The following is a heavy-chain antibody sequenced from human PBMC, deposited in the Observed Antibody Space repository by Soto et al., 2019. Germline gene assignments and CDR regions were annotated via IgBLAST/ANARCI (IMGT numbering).Heavy chain of an antibody. CDR2: IYYSGST. CDR3: ARGIEGWYQGRSYYGMDV. CDR1: GGSFSGYY. D-gene: IGHD6-19*01. J-gene: IGHJ6*02. Sequence: SSETLSLTCAVYGGSFSGYYWSWIRQPPGKGLEWIGYIYYSGSTNYNPSLKSRVTISVDTSKNQFSLKLSSVTAADTAVYYCARGIEGWYQGRSYYGMDVWGQAPTGTVSS. V-gene: IGHV4-59*01.